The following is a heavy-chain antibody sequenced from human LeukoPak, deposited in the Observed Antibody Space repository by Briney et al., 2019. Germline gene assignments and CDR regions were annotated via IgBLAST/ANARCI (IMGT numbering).Heavy chain of an antibody. V-gene: IGHV3-7*02. D-gene: IGHD5-12*01. CDR3: ARSPRDSGYNYMDY. CDR2: IKQDGNEK. CDR1: RFSFSSYW. Sequence: PGGSLRLSCVASRFSFSSYWMSWVRRAPGKGLEWVANIKQDGNEKYYVDSVKGRFTISRDSAKNSLYLQMNSLRAEDTAIYYCARSPRDSGYNYMDYWGQGTLVTVSS. J-gene: IGHJ4*02.